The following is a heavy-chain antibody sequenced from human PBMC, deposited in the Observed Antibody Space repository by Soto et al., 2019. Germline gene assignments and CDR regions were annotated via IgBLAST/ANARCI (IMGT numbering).Heavy chain of an antibody. CDR3: ARGRGYYYGSGLGPYYYYGMDV. CDR2: IYHSGST. D-gene: IGHD3-10*01. Sequence: SETLSLTCAVSGGSISSSNWWSWVRQPPGKGLEWIGEIYHSGSTNYNPSLKSRVTISVDKSKNQFSLKLSSVTAEDTAVYYCARGRGYYYGSGLGPYYYYGMDVWGQGTTVTVSS. V-gene: IGHV4-4*02. CDR1: GGSISSSNW. J-gene: IGHJ6*02.